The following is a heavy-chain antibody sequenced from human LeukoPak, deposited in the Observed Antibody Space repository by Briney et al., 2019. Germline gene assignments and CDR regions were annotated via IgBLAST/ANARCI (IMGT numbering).Heavy chain of an antibody. J-gene: IGHJ5*02. CDR1: GGSFSGYY. D-gene: IGHD3-22*01. CDR2: INHSGST. V-gene: IGHV4-34*01. CDR3: AGCRYYDSSGYQIRRYNWFDP. Sequence: SETLSLTRAVYGGSFSGYYWSWIRQPPGKGLEWIGEINHSGSTNYNPSLKSRVTTSVDASKKQFSLKLGSVTAADTAVYYCAGCRYYDSSGYQIRRYNWFDPWGQGTLVTVAS.